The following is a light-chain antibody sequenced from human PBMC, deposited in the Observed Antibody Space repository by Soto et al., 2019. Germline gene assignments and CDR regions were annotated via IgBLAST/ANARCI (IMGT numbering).Light chain of an antibody. CDR3: QQYNNWPRWT. Sequence: EIVMTQSPATLSVSPGERATLSCRASQSVSSNLAWYQQKPGQAPRLLIYGASTKATGIPARFSGSGSGTEYTLIISSLQSEDFAVYYCQQYNNWPRWTFGQGTKVEIK. V-gene: IGKV3-15*01. J-gene: IGKJ1*01. CDR2: GAS. CDR1: QSVSSN.